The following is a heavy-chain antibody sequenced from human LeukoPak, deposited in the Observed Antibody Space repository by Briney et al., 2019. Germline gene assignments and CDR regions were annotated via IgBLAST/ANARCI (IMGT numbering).Heavy chain of an antibody. Sequence: GGSLRLSCAASGFTFHNYAIHWVRQAPGKGLEWVSLTSGDGITTYFADSVKGRFTISRDNSKSSLFLQMNSLITEDTALYYCARDHVYGGADYWGQGTLVTVSS. CDR2: TSGDGITT. CDR1: GFTFHNYA. J-gene: IGHJ4*02. CDR3: ARDHVYGGADY. D-gene: IGHD5/OR15-5a*01. V-gene: IGHV3-43*02.